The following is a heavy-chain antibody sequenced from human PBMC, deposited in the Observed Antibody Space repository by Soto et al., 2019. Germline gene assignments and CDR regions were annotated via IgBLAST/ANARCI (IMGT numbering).Heavy chain of an antibody. D-gene: IGHD5-18*01. Sequence: ASVKVSCKASGGTFSSYAISWVRQAPGRGLEWMGGIIPIFGTANYAQKFQGRVTITADESSSTANMELSSLRSEDTAVYYCARGGYSSGSPWYYGMDVWGQGTTVTVSS. CDR1: GGTFSSYA. J-gene: IGHJ6*02. CDR3: ARGGYSSGSPWYYGMDV. CDR2: IIPIFGTA. V-gene: IGHV1-69*13.